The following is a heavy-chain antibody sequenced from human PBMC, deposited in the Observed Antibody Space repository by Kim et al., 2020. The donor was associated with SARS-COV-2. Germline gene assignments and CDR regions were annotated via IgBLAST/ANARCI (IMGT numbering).Heavy chain of an antibody. Sequence: GGSLRLSCAASGFTFSSYAMHWVRQAPGKGLEWVAVISYDGSNKYYADSVKGRFTISRDNSKNTLYLQMNSLRAEDTAVYYCARVFCAPSIAARQRDCYYYGMDVWGQGTTVTVSS. CDR2: ISYDGSNK. V-gene: IGHV3-30-3*01. CDR3: ARVFCAPSIAARQRDCYYYGMDV. D-gene: IGHD6-6*01. CDR1: GFTFSSYA. J-gene: IGHJ6*02.